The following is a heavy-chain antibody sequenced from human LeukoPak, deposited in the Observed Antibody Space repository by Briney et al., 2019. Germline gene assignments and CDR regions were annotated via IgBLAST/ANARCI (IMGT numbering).Heavy chain of an antibody. CDR2: LKEDGTEE. Sequence: GGSLRLSCAASGFDFSSFSMSWVRQAPGKGLEWVANLKEDGTEEEYLDSVRGRFTIFRDNAKKSLDLQMNSLRTEDTSVYYCAEDQKLQPFHYWGQGTLVTVSS. V-gene: IGHV3-7*01. D-gene: IGHD2-15*01. CDR1: GFDFSSFS. CDR3: AEDQKLQPFHY. J-gene: IGHJ4*02.